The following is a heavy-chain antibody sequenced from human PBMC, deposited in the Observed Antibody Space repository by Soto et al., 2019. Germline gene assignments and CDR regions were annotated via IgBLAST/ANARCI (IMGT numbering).Heavy chain of an antibody. V-gene: IGHV4-59*01. CDR3: AGGYDSFDFDY. J-gene: IGHJ4*02. Sequence: ASETLSLTCTVSGGSISSYYWSWIRQPPGKGLEWIGYIYYSGSTNYNPSLKSRVTISVDTSKNQFSLKLSSVTAADTAVYYWAGGYDSFDFDYWGQGTLVTVSS. D-gene: IGHD5-12*01. CDR1: GGSISSYY. CDR2: IYYSGST.